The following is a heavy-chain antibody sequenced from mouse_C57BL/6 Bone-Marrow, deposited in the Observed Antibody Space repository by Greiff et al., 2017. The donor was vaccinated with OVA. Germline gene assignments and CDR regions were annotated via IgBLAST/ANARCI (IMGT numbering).Heavy chain of an antibody. Sequence: VQLQQPGAELVKPGASVKLSCKASGYTFTSYWMQWVKQRPGQGLEWIGEIDPSDSYTNYNQKFKGKATLTVDTSSSTAYMPLSSLNSEDSAVYCCARQYYGSSSWFAYWGQGTLVTVSA. D-gene: IGHD1-1*01. CDR3: ARQYYGSSSWFAY. CDR2: IDPSDSYT. CDR1: GYTFTSYW. J-gene: IGHJ3*01. V-gene: IGHV1-50*01.